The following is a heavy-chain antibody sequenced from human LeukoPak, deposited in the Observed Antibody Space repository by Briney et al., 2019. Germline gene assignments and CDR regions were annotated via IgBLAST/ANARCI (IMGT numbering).Heavy chain of an antibody. D-gene: IGHD1-1*01. CDR1: GFTFSGFA. Sequence: GGSPRLSCAASGFTFSGFAMSWIRQAPGKGLEWVANIKQDGSEKYYVDSVKGRFTISRDNAKNSLYLQMNSLRAEDTAVYYCARDVQPFDYWGQGTLVTVSS. V-gene: IGHV3-7*01. J-gene: IGHJ4*02. CDR3: ARDVQPFDY. CDR2: IKQDGSEK.